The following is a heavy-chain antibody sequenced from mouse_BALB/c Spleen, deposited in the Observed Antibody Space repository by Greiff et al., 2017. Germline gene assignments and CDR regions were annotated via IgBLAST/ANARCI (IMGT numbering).Heavy chain of an antibody. J-gene: IGHJ4*01. Sequence: QVHVKQSGAELVKPGASVKLSCKASGYTFTSYYMYWVKQRPGQGLEWIGEINPSNGGTNFNEKFKSKATLTVDKSSSTAYMQLSSLTSEDSAVYYCTRRADYAMDYWGQGTSVTVSS. CDR1: GYTFTSYY. CDR3: TRRADYAMDY. V-gene: IGHV1S81*02. D-gene: IGHD3-3*01. CDR2: INPSNGGT.